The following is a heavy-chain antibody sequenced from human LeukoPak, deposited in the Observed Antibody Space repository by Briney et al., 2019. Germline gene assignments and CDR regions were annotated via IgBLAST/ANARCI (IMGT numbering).Heavy chain of an antibody. Sequence: GGSLRLSCAASGFTLSNYNMNWVRQAPGKGLEWVSSISGSSSYLFFADSVKGRFTISRDNTKNSLYLQMNSLRAEDTAVYYCGRVKEASAFDIWGQGTMVTVSS. CDR2: ISGSSSYL. CDR1: GFTLSNYN. D-gene: IGHD5-12*01. V-gene: IGHV3-21*01. J-gene: IGHJ3*02. CDR3: GRVKEASAFDI.